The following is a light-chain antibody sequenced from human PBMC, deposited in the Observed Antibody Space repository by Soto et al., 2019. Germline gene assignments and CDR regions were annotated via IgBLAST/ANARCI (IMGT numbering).Light chain of an antibody. CDR3: QQYNNWPPIT. V-gene: IGKV3-15*01. CDR1: QSVSSN. CDR2: GAS. Sequence: EIVMTQSPATLSVSTGERATLSCRASQSVSSNLAWYQQKPGQAPRLLIYGASTRATGIPARFSGSGSGTEFTLTIRSLQSEDFAVYYCQQYNNWPPITFGPGTKVDIK. J-gene: IGKJ3*01.